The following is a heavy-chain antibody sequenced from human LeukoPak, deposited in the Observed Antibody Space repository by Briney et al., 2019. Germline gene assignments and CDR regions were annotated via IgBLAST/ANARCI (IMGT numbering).Heavy chain of an antibody. CDR2: IKQDGSAE. J-gene: IGHJ4*02. V-gene: IGHV3-7*01. CDR1: GFTISNYW. Sequence: GGSLRLSCAVSGFTISNYWMSWVRQAPGKGLEWVATIKQDGSAEFYVDSVKGRFTISRDSAKNSLYLQMNSLRDDDTAVYYCARDLFDYWGRGTLVTVSS. CDR3: ARDLFDY.